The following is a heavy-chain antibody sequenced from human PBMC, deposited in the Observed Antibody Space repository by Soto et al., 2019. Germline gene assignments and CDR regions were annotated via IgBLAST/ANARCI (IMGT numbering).Heavy chain of an antibody. CDR2: MSPSGGKT. V-gene: IGHV1-8*01. CDR1: GYNFTIYD. J-gene: IGHJ4*02. Sequence: GASVKVSCKASGYNFTIYDINWVRQAPGQGLEWMGWMSPSGGKTGYAQKFQGRVSMTRDTSTGTAYMDLSSLRSADTAIYYCARGRIRYSSGWIYYFDYWGQGTLVTVSS. CDR3: ARGRIRYSSGWIYYFDY. D-gene: IGHD6-19*01.